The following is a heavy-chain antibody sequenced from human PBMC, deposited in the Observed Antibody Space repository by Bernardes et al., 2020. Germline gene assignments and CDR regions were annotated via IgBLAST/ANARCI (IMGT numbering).Heavy chain of an antibody. D-gene: IGHD6-13*01. V-gene: IGHV1-2*04. CDR1: GYTFTGYY. CDR2: INPNSGGT. J-gene: IGHJ3*02. CDR3: ARARSSSWLLDAFDI. Sequence: ASVKVSGKASGYTFTGYYMHWVRQAPGQGLEWMGWINPNSGGTNYAQKFQGWVTMTRDTSISTAYMELSRLRSDDTAVYYCARARSSSWLLDAFDIWGQGTMVTVSS.